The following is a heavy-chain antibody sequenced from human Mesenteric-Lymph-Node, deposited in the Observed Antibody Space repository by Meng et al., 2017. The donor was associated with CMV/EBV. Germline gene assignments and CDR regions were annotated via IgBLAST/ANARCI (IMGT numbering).Heavy chain of an antibody. CDR2: ISYSGST. CDR1: GGSVNSGDYY. V-gene: IGHV4-61*08. D-gene: IGHD2-15*01. Sequence: GSLRLSCTVSGGSVNSGDYYWTWIRQSPGKGLEWIGYISYSGSTNYNPSLKSRVTISLDTSKNQFSLRLSSVPAADSALYFCATERGGFDYWGQGTLVTVSS. CDR3: ATERGGFDY. J-gene: IGHJ4*02.